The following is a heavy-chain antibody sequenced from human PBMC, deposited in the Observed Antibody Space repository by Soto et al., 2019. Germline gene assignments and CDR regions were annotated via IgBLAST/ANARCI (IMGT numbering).Heavy chain of an antibody. CDR1: GFTFSSYA. D-gene: IGHD2-2*01. J-gene: IGHJ6*02. CDR2: ISYDGSNK. V-gene: IGHV3-30-3*01. CDR3: AIDGDIVVVPAARLGDYYYYGMYV. Sequence: GGSLRLSCAASGFTFSSYAMHWVRQAPGKGLEWVAVISYDGSNKYYADSVKGRFTISGDNSKNTLYLQMNSLRAEDTAVYYCAIDGDIVVVPAARLGDYYYYGMYVWGQGTTVTVSS.